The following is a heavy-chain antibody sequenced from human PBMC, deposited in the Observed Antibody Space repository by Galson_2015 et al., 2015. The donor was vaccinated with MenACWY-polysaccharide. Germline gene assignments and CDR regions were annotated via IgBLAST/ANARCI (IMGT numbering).Heavy chain of an antibody. J-gene: IGHJ3*02. CDR3: ARVYYDSSGYDAFDI. CDR1: GYTFTGYY. V-gene: IGHV1-2*02. CDR2: INPNSGGT. D-gene: IGHD3-22*01. Sequence: SVKVSCKASGYTFTGYYMHWVRQAPGQGLEWMGWINPNSGGTNYAQKFQGRVTMTRDTSISTACMELSRLRSDDTAVYYCARVYYDSSGYDAFDIWGQGTMVTVSS.